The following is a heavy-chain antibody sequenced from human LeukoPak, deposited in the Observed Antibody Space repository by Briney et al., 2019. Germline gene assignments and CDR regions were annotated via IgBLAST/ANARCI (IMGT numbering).Heavy chain of an antibody. V-gene: IGHV7-4-1*02. CDR1: GYTFTSYA. Sequence: ASVKVSCTASGYTFTSYAMNWVRQAPGQGLEWMGWINTNTGNPTYAQGFTGRFVFSLDTSVSTAYLQISSLKAEDTAVYYCAREMQQLVRGGLDYWGQGTLVTVSA. CDR3: AREMQQLVRGGLDY. J-gene: IGHJ4*02. D-gene: IGHD6-13*01. CDR2: INTNTGNP.